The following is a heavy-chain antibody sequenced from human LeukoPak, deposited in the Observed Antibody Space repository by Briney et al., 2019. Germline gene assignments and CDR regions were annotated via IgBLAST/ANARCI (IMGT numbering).Heavy chain of an antibody. CDR3: ARFPTWSDAFDI. Sequence: PSQTLSLTCTVSGGSVRRGNYYWTWIRQPAGSGLEWIGRIYTSGTTDYNPSLRTRVTISVDASRNQFSLNLSSVTAADTAVHYCARFPTWSDAFDIWGQGTMVTVSS. CDR2: IYTSGTT. CDR1: GGSVRRGNYY. V-gene: IGHV4-61*02. J-gene: IGHJ3*02. D-gene: IGHD1-1*01.